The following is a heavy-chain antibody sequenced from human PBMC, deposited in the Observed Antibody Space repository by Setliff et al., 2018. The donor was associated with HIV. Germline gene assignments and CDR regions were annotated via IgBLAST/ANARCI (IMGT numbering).Heavy chain of an antibody. D-gene: IGHD6-19*01. Sequence: SETLSLTCAVYGGSFSGHYWSWIRQSPGKGLEWIGEINHSGSTKYNPSLKSRVAISVDTSKNQFSLKLRSVTAADTAVYYCARVGGQWLSGYYYYYAMDVWGQGTTVTVSS. CDR2: INHSGST. CDR3: ARVGGQWLSGYYYYYAMDV. CDR1: GGSFSGHY. J-gene: IGHJ6*02. V-gene: IGHV4-34*01.